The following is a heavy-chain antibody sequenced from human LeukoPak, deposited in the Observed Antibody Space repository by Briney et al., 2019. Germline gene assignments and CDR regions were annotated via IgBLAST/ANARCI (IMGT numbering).Heavy chain of an antibody. CDR2: ISYDGSKK. J-gene: IGHJ4*02. CDR3: ARGSVTTGSLDY. V-gene: IGHV3-30-3*01. Sequence: GGSLRLSCAASGCTFSTYAMHWVRQAPGKGLEWVAVISYDGSKKYYTDSVKGRFTISRDNSKNTLYLQMNSLRTEDTAVYYCARGSVTTGSLDYWGQGTLVIVSS. CDR1: GCTFSTYA. D-gene: IGHD4-17*01.